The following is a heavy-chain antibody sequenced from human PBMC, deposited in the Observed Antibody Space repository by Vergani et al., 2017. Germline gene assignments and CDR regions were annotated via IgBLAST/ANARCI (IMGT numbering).Heavy chain of an antibody. Sequence: EVQLVESGGGVVRPGGSLRLSCAASGFTFDDYGMRWVRQAPGKGLGWVSAISGSGGSTYYADSVKGRFTISRDNSKNTLYLQMNRLRAEDTAVYYCAKDVVSIAAAGAYYVDYWGQGTLVTVSS. J-gene: IGHJ4*02. V-gene: IGHV3-23*04. CDR1: GFTFDDYG. CDR2: ISGSGGST. CDR3: AKDVVSIAAAGAYYVDY. D-gene: IGHD6-13*01.